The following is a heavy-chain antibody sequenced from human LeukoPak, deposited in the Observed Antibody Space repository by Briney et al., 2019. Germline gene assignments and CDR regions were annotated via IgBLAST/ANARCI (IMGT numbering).Heavy chain of an antibody. CDR2: IYYSGST. J-gene: IGHJ3*02. Sequence: KSSETLSLTCTVSGGSISSGGYYWSWIRQHPGKGLEWIGYIYYSGSTYYNPSLKSRVTISVDTSKNQFSLKLSSVTAADTAVYYCAWGHYYDSSGYFFADAFDIWGQGTMVTVSS. V-gene: IGHV4-31*03. CDR1: GGSISSGGYY. D-gene: IGHD3-22*01. CDR3: AWGHYYDSSGYFFADAFDI.